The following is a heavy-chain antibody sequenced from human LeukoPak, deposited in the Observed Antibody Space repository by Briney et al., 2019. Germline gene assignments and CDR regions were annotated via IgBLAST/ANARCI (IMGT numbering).Heavy chain of an antibody. Sequence: SETLSLTCTVSGASISSDYWTWIRQPPGKGLEWIGYIYYSGTTNYNPSPKSRVTMSVDTSRNQFTLELPSVTAADSAVYYCARYLGQPGTLYLDHWGQGTLVTVSS. J-gene: IGHJ4*02. CDR1: GASISSDY. CDR2: IYYSGTT. V-gene: IGHV4-59*13. D-gene: IGHD1-14*01. CDR3: ARYLGQPGTLYLDH.